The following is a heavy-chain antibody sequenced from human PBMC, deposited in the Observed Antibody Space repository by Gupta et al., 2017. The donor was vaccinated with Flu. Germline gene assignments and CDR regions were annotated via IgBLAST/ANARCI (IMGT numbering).Heavy chain of an antibody. CDR3: ATAQNYEDWSAYYMY. D-gene: IGHD3-3*01. Sequence: QVQLLQSGAEVKKPGASVRVSCTVSGYNIGAFSMHWVRQAPGKGLEWMGGFEPVDGKTTYAQKFQGRVTMTDDISTNTAYMELSGLRSDDTATYYCATAQNYEDWSAYYMYWGQGTPVAVSS. CDR2: FEPVDGKT. V-gene: IGHV1-24*01. CDR1: GYNIGAFS. J-gene: IGHJ4*02.